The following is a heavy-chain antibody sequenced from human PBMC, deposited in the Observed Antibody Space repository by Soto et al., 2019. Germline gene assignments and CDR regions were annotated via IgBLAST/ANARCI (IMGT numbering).Heavy chain of an antibody. Sequence: GGSLRLTCSASGFTLSDNYMNWLRQAPDKGLEWVSYITTSGRTIYSADSVKGRITVSRANAKNSLYPQMHSLRSEDTAVYYCAMTVDTSRGSYFFIHW. V-gene: IGHV3-11*01. D-gene: IGHD5-18*01. CDR2: ITTSGRTI. CDR1: GFTLSDNY. J-gene: IGHJ1*01. CDR3: AMTVDTSRGSYFFIH.